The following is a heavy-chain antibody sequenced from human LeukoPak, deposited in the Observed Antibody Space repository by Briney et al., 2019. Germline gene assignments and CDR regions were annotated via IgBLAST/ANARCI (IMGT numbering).Heavy chain of an antibody. J-gene: IGHJ4*02. Sequence: GGSLRLSCAASGFTFSTYAMHWVRQAPGKGLEWVSSISSSSSYIYYADSVKGRFTISRDNAKNSLYLQMNSLRAEDTAVYYCAREGLYGDYNYWGQGTLVTVSS. D-gene: IGHD4-17*01. V-gene: IGHV3-21*01. CDR2: ISSSSSYI. CDR1: GFTFSTYA. CDR3: AREGLYGDYNY.